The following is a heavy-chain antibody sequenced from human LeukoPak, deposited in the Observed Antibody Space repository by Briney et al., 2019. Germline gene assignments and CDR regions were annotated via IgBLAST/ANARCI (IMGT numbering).Heavy chain of an antibody. V-gene: IGHV1-2*02. CDR2: INPNSGGT. D-gene: IGHD3-22*01. Sequence: ASVKVSCKASGYTFSNYGISWVRQAPGQGLEWMGWINPNSGGTNYAQKFQGRVTMTRDTSISTAYMELSRLRSDDTAVYYCARVLIRRHYETSGYYYNDPWGQGTLVTVSS. CDR1: GYTFSNYG. CDR3: ARVLIRRHYETSGYYYNDP. J-gene: IGHJ5*02.